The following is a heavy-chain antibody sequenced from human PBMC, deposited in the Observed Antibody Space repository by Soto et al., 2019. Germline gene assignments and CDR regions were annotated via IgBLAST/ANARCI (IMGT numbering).Heavy chain of an antibody. CDR3: ARDPLETVATPFDY. V-gene: IGHV3-11*01. CDR1: GFTFSDYY. D-gene: IGHD5-12*01. Sequence: QVQLVESGGGLVKPGGSLRLSCAASGFTFSDYYMSWIRQAPGKGLEWISYISSRGSTIYYADSVKGRFTISRDNAKNSLYLQMNSLRAEDTAVYCCARDPLETVATPFDYWGQGTLVTVSS. CDR2: ISSRGSTI. J-gene: IGHJ4*02.